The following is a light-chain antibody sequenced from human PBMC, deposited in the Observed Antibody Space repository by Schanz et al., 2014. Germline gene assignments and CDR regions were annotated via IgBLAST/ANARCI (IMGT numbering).Light chain of an antibody. CDR1: TSDVGSFNL. Sequence: QSALTQPASVSGSPGQSITISCTGATSDVGSFNLVPWYRQYPGKAPKLMIYDVSNRPSGVSNRFSGSKSGNTASLTISGLQAEDEADYYCSAYIRTITSVVFGGGTKLTVL. CDR3: SAYIRTITSVV. CDR2: DVS. V-gene: IGLV2-14*02. J-gene: IGLJ2*01.